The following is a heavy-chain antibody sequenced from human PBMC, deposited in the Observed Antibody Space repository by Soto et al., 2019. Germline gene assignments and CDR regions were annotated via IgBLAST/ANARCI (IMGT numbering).Heavy chain of an antibody. V-gene: IGHV4-59*08. CDR3: ARFNWYFDL. CDR1: GGSISSYY. J-gene: IGHJ2*01. CDR2: IYYSGST. Sequence: QVQLQESGPGLVKPSETLSLTCTVSGGSISSYYWSWIRQPPGKGLEWIGYIYYSGSTNYNPSLKXRXTLXVDTSKNHFSLKLSSVTAADTAVYYCARFNWYFDLWGRGTLVTVSS.